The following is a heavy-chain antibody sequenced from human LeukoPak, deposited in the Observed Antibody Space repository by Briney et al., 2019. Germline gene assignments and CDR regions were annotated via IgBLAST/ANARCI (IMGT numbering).Heavy chain of an antibody. CDR3: TTQILLCHYY. Sequence: SETLSLTCAVYGGSFSGYYWSWLRQAPGKGLEWIGSTFYSGSTYYNPSLKSRVTISVDTSKNQFFLKLSSVTAADTAVYYCTTQILLCHYYWGQGTLVTVSS. CDR1: GGSFSGYY. D-gene: IGHD2/OR15-2a*01. CDR2: TFYSGST. V-gene: IGHV4-34*12. J-gene: IGHJ4*02.